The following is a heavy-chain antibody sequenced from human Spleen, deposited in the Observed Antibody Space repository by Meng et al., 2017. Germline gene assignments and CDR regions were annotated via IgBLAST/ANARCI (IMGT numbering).Heavy chain of an antibody. CDR1: GYFISRGHW. D-gene: IGHD2-21*01. V-gene: IGHV4-4*02. CDR3: ARNGAYCLEY. J-gene: IGHJ4*02. Sequence: QVQLQESGPGLVRASGTQSVSCAVAGYFISRGHWWSWVRQSPGKGLQWIGEIEHSEGPNYNPSLKSRVTISVDTSKNQISLELTSVTAADTAVYYCARNGAYCLEYWGQGSLVTVSS. CDR2: IEHSEGP.